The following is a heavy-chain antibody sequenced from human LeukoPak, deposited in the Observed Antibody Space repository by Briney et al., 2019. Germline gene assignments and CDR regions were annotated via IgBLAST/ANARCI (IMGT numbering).Heavy chain of an antibody. V-gene: IGHV4-39*07. CDR1: GGSISSSSYY. Sequence: SETLSLTCTVSGGSISSSSYYWGWIRQPPGKGLEWIGSIHYGGSPYYNPSLKSRVTISVDTSKNQFSLKLSSVTAADTAVYYCARAPGREYSSSPYFDYWGQGTLVTVSS. CDR3: ARAPGREYSSSPYFDY. J-gene: IGHJ4*02. D-gene: IGHD6-6*01. CDR2: IHYGGSP.